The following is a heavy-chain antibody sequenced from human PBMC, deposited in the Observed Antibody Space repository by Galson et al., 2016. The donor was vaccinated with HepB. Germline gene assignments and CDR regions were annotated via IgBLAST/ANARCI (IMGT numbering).Heavy chain of an antibody. CDR3: AREYFYRMDV. CDR2: INSGYST. Sequence: SLRLSCAASGFTFRKYYMTWVRQAPGKGLEWVSVINSGYSTNYAASVQGRFTISRDNSKSTLYLQMDSLRAEDTAVDYCAREYFYRMDVWGKGTTVTVSS. J-gene: IGHJ6*03. D-gene: IGHD2/OR15-2a*01. V-gene: IGHV3-53*01. CDR1: GFTFRKYY.